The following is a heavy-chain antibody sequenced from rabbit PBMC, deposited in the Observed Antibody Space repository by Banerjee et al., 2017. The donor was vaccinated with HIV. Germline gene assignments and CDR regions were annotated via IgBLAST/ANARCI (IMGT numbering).Heavy chain of an antibody. CDR1: GIDFSSGYD. J-gene: IGHJ4*01. D-gene: IGHD1-1*01. CDR3: AGVEHTYYNL. Sequence: QQQLEESGGGLVKPGGTLTLTCKASGIDFSSGYDMCWVRQAPGKGLEWIGCIYTGDGSTYYASWAKGRFTISKTSSTTVTLQMTSLTAADTATYFCAGVEHTYYNLWGPGTLVTVS. V-gene: IGHV1S45*01. CDR2: IYTGDGST.